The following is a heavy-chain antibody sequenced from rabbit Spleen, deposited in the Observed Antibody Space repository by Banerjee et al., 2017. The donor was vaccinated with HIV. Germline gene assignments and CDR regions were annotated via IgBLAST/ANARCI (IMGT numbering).Heavy chain of an antibody. CDR1: GIDFSSYYY. J-gene: IGHJ2*01. Sequence: QSLEESGGDLVKPGASLTLTCTASGIDFSSYYYICWVRQAPGKGLEWIGCVYTGYGSTYYASWAKGRFTISKTSSTTVTLQMTSLTAADTATYFCARNYVNAFDPWGQGTLVTVS. CDR2: VYTGYGST. D-gene: IGHD1-1*01. V-gene: IGHV1S40*01. CDR3: ARNYVNAFDP.